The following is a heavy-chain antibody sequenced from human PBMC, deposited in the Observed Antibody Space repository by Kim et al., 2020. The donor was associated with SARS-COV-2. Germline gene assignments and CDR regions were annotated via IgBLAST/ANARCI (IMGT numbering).Heavy chain of an antibody. D-gene: IGHD6-19*01. J-gene: IGHJ5*02. Sequence: GQGREWIGYVAYRRSTNSNPSLKSRVTISLDASKNQFSLKLSSVTAADTAVYYCARDSSGWSHLNWSDPWGQGTLVTVSS. CDR3: ARDSSGWSHLNWSDP. CDR2: VAYRRST. V-gene: IGHV4-59*01.